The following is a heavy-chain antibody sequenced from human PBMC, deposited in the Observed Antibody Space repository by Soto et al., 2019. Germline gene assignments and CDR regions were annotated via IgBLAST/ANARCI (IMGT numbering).Heavy chain of an antibody. Sequence: PXETLSLTCAVSGCSMTSYYWTWIRQPAGKGLEWIGRVYSSGGTHYNPSLKSRVTISLDTSKNQFSLRLLSVTDADTAVYFCARGQRFSDWFDPWGQGNLVTVSS. D-gene: IGHD3-3*01. CDR1: GCSMTSYY. CDR3: ARGQRFSDWFDP. V-gene: IGHV4-4*07. CDR2: VYSSGGT. J-gene: IGHJ5*02.